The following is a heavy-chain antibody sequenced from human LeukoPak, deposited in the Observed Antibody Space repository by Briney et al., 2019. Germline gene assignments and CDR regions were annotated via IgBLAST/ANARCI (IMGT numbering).Heavy chain of an antibody. D-gene: IGHD3-10*01. V-gene: IGHV1-2*02. J-gene: IGHJ4*02. CDR1: GYTFTAYL. CDR2: INPNRGET. CDR3: VRSPTSGTYYNRPYYFDY. Sequence: ASVKVSCEASGYTFTAYLLHWVRQAPGQGLEWMGWINPNRGETDYAQNFQGRVTVTRDTSINTAYMDLNRLRPDDTAVYYCVRSPTSGTYYNRPYYFDYWGQGTLVTVSS.